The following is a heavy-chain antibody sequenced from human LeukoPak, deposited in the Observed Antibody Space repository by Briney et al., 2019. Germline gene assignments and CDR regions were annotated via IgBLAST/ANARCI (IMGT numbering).Heavy chain of an antibody. CDR2: IYHGGRT. CDR3: ARDLMITFGGVIENNWFDP. J-gene: IGHJ5*02. D-gene: IGHD3-16*02. CDR1: GYSISSGYY. V-gene: IGHV4-38-2*02. Sequence: SETLSLTCTVSGYSISSGYYWGWIRQTPGKGLEWIGYIYHGGRTDYNPSLKSRVTMSVDTSKNQFSLKLSSVTAADTAVYYCARDLMITFGGVIENNWFDPWGQGTLVTVSS.